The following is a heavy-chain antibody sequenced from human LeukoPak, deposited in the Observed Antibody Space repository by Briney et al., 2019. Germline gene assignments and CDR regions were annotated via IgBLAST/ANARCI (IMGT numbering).Heavy chain of an antibody. CDR1: GFTFSSCP. CDR2: ISRNGGST. V-gene: IGHV3-64D*09. J-gene: IGHJ4*02. CDR3: VKALGQQWLLFDY. Sequence: GGSLRLSCSASGFTFSSCPMHWVRQAPGTGLEYVSAISRNGGSTYYADSVKGRFTISRDNSKNTLYLQMSSLRAEDTAVYYCVKALGQQWLLFDYWGQRTLVTVSS. D-gene: IGHD5-18*01.